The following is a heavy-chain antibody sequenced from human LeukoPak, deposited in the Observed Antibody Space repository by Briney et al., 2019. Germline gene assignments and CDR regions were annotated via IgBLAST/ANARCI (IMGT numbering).Heavy chain of an antibody. D-gene: IGHD3-22*01. Sequence: QSGGSLRLSCAASGFTFSSYWMSWVRQAPGKGLEWVANIKQDGSEKYLVDSVKSRFTISRDNAKGSLYLQMNSMRAEDTAVYYCVRAPYYSGIEHYFDHWGQGILVTVSS. J-gene: IGHJ4*02. V-gene: IGHV3-7*03. CDR1: GFTFSSYW. CDR3: VRAPYYSGIEHYFDH. CDR2: IKQDGSEK.